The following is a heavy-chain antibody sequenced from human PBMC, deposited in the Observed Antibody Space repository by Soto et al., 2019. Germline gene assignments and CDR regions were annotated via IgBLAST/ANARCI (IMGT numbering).Heavy chain of an antibody. V-gene: IGHV1-8*01. CDR1: GYTFTSYY. D-gene: IGHD6-6*01. Sequence: ASVQVSRKASGYTFTSYYINWVGQATGQWIEWMGGMNPNRGNTGYAQKCQGRVTMTRNTSISTVYVELRSLRSEATAVYYCARPVRIAARLRSLDYWGQGTLVTVSS. CDR2: MNPNRGNT. J-gene: IGHJ4*02. CDR3: ARPVRIAARLRSLDY.